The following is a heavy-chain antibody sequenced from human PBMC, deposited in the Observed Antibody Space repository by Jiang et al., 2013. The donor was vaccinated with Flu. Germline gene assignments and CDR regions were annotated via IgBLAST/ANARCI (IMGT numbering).Heavy chain of an antibody. CDR2: ISGSGGST. V-gene: IGHV3-23*01. J-gene: IGHJ6*02. CDR1: GFTFSSYA. CDR3: AKEGELVVVAKTLLYYYGMDV. D-gene: IGHD2-15*01. Sequence: AASGFTFSSYAMSWVRQAPGKGLEWVSAISGSGGSTYYADSVKGRFTISRDNSKNTLYLQMNSLRAEDTAVYYCAKEGELVVVAKTLLYYYGMDVWGQGTTVTVSS.